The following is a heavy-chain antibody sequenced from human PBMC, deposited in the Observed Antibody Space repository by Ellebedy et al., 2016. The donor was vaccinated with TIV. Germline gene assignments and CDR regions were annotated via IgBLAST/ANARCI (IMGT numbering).Heavy chain of an antibody. V-gene: IGHV4-4*02. CDR1: GGSISSSNW. CDR2: IYHSGST. D-gene: IGHD3-9*01. Sequence: SETLSLXXAVSGGSISSSNWWSWVRPPPGKGLEWIGEIYHSGSTNYNPSLKSRVTISVDKSKNQFSLKLSSVTAADTAVYYCAREGDLTGYVGAESEGAYWGQGTLVTVSS. J-gene: IGHJ4*02. CDR3: AREGDLTGYVGAESEGAY.